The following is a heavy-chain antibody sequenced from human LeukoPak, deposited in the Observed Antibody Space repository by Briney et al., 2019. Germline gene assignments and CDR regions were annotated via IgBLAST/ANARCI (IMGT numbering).Heavy chain of an antibody. V-gene: IGHV3-30*02. Sequence: QTGGSLRLSCAASGITFSSYGMHWVRQAPDKGLEWVAFIRYDGSNKYYADSVKGRFSISRDSSKNILYLQMNSLRAEDTAVYYCAKDRCSNGVGCYYYYMDVWGKGTTVTISS. CDR2: IRYDGSNK. J-gene: IGHJ6*03. CDR3: AKDRCSNGVGCYYYYMDV. D-gene: IGHD2-8*01. CDR1: GITFSSYG.